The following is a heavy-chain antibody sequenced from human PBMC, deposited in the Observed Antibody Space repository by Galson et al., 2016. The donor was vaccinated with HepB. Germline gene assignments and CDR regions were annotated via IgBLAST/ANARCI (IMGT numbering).Heavy chain of an antibody. Sequence: SLRLSCAASGFTFSSYAMSWVRQAPGKGLEWVSAISGSGGSTYYADSVKGRLTISRDNSKNTLYLQMNSLRAEDTAVYYCAKAADYYDSSGYYYLNWFDPWGQGTLVTVSS. D-gene: IGHD3-22*01. CDR1: GFTFSSYA. J-gene: IGHJ5*02. V-gene: IGHV3-23*01. CDR2: ISGSGGST. CDR3: AKAADYYDSSGYYYLNWFDP.